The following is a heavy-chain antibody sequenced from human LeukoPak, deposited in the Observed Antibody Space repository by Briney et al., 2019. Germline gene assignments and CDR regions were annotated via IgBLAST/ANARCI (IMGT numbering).Heavy chain of an antibody. CDR2: ISGSGGST. CDR1: GFTFSSYA. J-gene: IGHJ3*02. V-gene: IGHV3-23*01. Sequence: GGSLRLSCAASGFTFSSYAMSWVRQAPGKGLEWVAAISGSGGSTYYADSGKGRLTISTDNAKNSLYLQMNSLRAEDTAVYYCARRRWYRDNDAFDIWGQGTMVTVSS. CDR3: ARRRWYRDNDAFDI. D-gene: IGHD6-13*01.